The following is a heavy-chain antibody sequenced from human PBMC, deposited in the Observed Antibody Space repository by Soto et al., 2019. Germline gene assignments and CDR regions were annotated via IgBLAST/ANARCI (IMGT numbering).Heavy chain of an antibody. Sequence: KGLEWVSVIYSGGSTYYADSVKGRFTISRHNSKDTLYLQMNSLRAEDTAVYYCARAPTRVYCSFFFHAEDGIRDTVPVSAFLLNRSSDL. CDR3: ARAPTRVYCSFFFHAEDGIRDTVPVSAFLLNRSSDL. V-gene: IGHV3-53*04. J-gene: IGHJ2*01. CDR2: IYSGGST. D-gene: IGHD2-15*01.